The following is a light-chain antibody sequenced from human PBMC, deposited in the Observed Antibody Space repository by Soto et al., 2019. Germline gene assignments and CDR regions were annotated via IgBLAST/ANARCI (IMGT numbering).Light chain of an antibody. CDR3: QQYGSSPSPIT. Sequence: EIVLTQSPGTLSLSPGEGDTLSGSASHSVSSSYIAWYQQKPGQAPRLLIYVSSSRTTGIPDRFSGSGSGTDFNLTISRLEPEDFAVYYCQQYGSSPSPITFGQGTRLEIK. V-gene: IGKV3-20*01. CDR2: VSS. CDR1: HSVSSSY. J-gene: IGKJ5*01.